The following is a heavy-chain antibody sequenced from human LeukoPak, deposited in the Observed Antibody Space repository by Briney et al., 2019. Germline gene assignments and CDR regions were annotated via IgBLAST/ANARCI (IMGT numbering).Heavy chain of an antibody. CDR3: ARHAGCSGDSCFSGFPDC. CDR2: ISYSGST. CDR1: GGSISSYY. D-gene: IGHD2-15*01. V-gene: IGHV4-59*08. Sequence: SETLSLTCTVSGGSISSYYWSWIRQPPGKGLEWVGYISYSGSTKYNPSLKSRVSISVDTSKTQFSLKLRSVTAADTAMYYCARHAGCSGDSCFSGFPDCWGQGTLVTVSS. J-gene: IGHJ4*02.